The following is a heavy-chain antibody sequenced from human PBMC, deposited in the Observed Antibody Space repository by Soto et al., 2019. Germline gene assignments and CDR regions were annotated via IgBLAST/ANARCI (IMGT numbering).Heavy chain of an antibody. V-gene: IGHV4-34*01. J-gene: IGHJ6*02. D-gene: IGHD6-19*01. CDR1: GGSFSCYY. CDR3: ARGEYSSGWTYYYYYGMDV. CDR2: INHSGST. Sequence: SETLSLTCGVSGGSFSCYYWTWIRQPPGKGLEWIGEINHSGSTNYNPSLKSRVTISVDTSKNQFSLKLSSVTAADTAVYYCARGEYSSGWTYYYYYGMDVWGQGTTVTVSS.